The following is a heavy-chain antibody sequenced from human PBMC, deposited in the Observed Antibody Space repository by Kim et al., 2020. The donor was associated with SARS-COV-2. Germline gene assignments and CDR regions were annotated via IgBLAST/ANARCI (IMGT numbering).Heavy chain of an antibody. Sequence: APVKGRFTISRDDSKNTLYLQMNSLKTEDTAVYYCTTGVVATIYYYGMDVWGQGTTVTVSS. D-gene: IGHD5-12*01. CDR3: TTGVVATIYYYGMDV. J-gene: IGHJ6*02. V-gene: IGHV3-15*01.